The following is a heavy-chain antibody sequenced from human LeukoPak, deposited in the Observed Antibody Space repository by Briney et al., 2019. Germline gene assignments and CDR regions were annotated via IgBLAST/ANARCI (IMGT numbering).Heavy chain of an antibody. CDR3: AYGEPLLFAY. V-gene: IGHV3-23*01. D-gene: IGHD1-26*01. Sequence: PGGSLRLSCAASGFTFSSYAMSWVRQAPGKGLEWVSAISGSGGSTYYADSVKGRFTISRDNSKNTLYLQVSSLRAEDTAVYYCAYGEPLLFAYWGQGTLVTVSS. CDR2: ISGSGGST. J-gene: IGHJ4*02. CDR1: GFTFSSYA.